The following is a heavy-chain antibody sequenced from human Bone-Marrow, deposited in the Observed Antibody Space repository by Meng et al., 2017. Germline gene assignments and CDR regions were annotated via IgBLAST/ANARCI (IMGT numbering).Heavy chain of an antibody. D-gene: IGHD2-15*01. J-gene: IGHJ4*02. Sequence: LGVSGVAVVRAGRSLSLSRTASGFTFRRSGMRWGRQSPGKGLGWVAVIWYGGSNKYYTDSVKGRFTISRDNSKNTLYLQMNSLRAEDTAVYYCARSTGSRGSYATLDYWGQGTLVTVSS. V-gene: IGHV3-33*01. CDR1: GFTFRRSG. CDR2: IWYGGSNK. CDR3: ARSTGSRGSYATLDY.